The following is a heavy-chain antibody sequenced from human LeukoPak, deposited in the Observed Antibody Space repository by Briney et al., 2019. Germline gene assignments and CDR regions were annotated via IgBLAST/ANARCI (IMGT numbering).Heavy chain of an antibody. Sequence: ASVKVSCKASGYTFPSYGIRWVRQAPGQGLEWMGWISAYNGNTNYAQKLQGRGDMTTDTSTSTAYMELRSLRSEDTAMYYCARYLSSDSSGYLRLFDYWGQGALVTVSS. CDR2: ISAYNGNT. V-gene: IGHV1-18*01. J-gene: IGHJ4*02. D-gene: IGHD3-22*01. CDR3: ARYLSSDSSGYLRLFDY. CDR1: GYTFPSYG.